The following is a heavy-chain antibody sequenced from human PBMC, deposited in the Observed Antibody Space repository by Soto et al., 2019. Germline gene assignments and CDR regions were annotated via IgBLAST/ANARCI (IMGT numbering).Heavy chain of an antibody. Sequence: QVQLVQSGPEVKMPGASVKVSCKTSGYTFTAYGLAWPRQAPGQRPEWMGWVGTSNTNTNYAQKFQGRVTMTTDTSTTTTYMELRSLRSDDTAVYYCARELNTDSSAYYSFAYWGQGTLVTVSS. CDR1: GYTFTAYG. J-gene: IGHJ4*02. CDR3: ARELNTDSSAYYSFAY. V-gene: IGHV1-18*01. CDR2: VGTSNTNT. D-gene: IGHD3-22*01.